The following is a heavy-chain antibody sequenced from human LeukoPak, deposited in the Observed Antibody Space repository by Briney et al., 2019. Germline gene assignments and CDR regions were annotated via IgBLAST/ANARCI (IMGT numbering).Heavy chain of an antibody. CDR2: IYYSGST. CDR1: GGSISSYY. V-gene: IGHV4-39*01. D-gene: IGHD2-2*01. CDR3: ARHFSQLLLDYFQH. J-gene: IGHJ1*01. Sequence: KPSETLSLTCTVSGGSISSYYWGWIRQPPGKGLEWIGSIYYSGSTYYNPSLKSRVTISVDTSKNQFSLKLSSVTAADTAVYYCARHFSQLLLDYFQHWGQGTLVTVSS.